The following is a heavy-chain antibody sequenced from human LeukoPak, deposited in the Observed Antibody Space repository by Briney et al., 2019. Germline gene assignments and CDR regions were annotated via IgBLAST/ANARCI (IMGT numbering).Heavy chain of an antibody. CDR3: ARELRGPYYYYGMDV. CDR1: GGSISSYY. D-gene: IGHD4-17*01. V-gene: IGHV4-59*01. CDR2: IYYSGST. Sequence: PSETLSLTCTVSGGSISSYYWSWIRQPPGKGPEWIGYIYYSGSTNYNPSLKSRVTISVDTSKNQFSLKLSSVTAADTAVYYCARELRGPYYYYGMDVWGQGTTVTVSS. J-gene: IGHJ6*02.